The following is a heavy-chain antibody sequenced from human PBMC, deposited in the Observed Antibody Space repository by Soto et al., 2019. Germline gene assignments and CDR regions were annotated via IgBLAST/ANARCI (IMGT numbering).Heavy chain of an antibody. Sequence: EVQLVESGGGLVQPGGSLRLSCAASGFTFSSYWMHWVRQAPGKGLVWVSRINSDGSSTSYADSVKGRFTISRDNAKNTLYLQMNSLRAEDTAVYYCAREGVTPKGMTPVLDYWGQGTLVTVSS. V-gene: IGHV3-74*01. D-gene: IGHD3-10*01. CDR1: GFTFSSYW. J-gene: IGHJ4*02. CDR3: AREGVTPKGMTPVLDY. CDR2: INSDGSST.